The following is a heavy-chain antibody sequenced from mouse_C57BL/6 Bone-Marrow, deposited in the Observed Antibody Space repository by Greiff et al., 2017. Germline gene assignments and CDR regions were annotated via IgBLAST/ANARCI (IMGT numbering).Heavy chain of an antibody. J-gene: IGHJ2*01. V-gene: IGHV1-53*01. CDR1: GYTFTSYW. Sequence: VQLQQSGTELVKPGASVKLSCKASGYTFTSYWMHWVKQRPGQGLEWIGNINPSNGGTNYNEKFKSKATLTVDKSSSTAYMQLSSLTSEDSAVYYCARGGGTTVVAQYYFDYWGQGTTLTVSS. CDR3: ARGGGTTVVAQYYFDY. D-gene: IGHD1-1*01. CDR2: INPSNGGT.